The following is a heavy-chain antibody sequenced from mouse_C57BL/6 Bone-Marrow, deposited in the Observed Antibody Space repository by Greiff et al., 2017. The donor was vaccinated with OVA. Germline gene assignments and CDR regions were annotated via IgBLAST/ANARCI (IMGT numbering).Heavy chain of an antibody. V-gene: IGHV14-3*01. Sequence: EVKLVESVAELVRPGASVKLSCTASGFTIKNTYMHWVKQRPEQGLEWIGRIDPANGNTKYAPKFQGKATITADTSSNTAYLQLSSLTSEDTAIYYWAPTTMITTGSHYYAMDYWGQGTSVTVSS. CDR2: IDPANGNT. J-gene: IGHJ4*01. D-gene: IGHD2-4*01. CDR3: APTTMITTGSHYYAMDY. CDR1: GFTIKNTY.